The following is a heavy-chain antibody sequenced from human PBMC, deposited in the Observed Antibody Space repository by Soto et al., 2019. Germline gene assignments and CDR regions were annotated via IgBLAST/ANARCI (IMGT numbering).Heavy chain of an antibody. D-gene: IGHD3-22*01. CDR3: ARARYDSSGYYYFDY. V-gene: IGHV4-59*01. Sequence: QVQLQESGPGLVKPSETLSLTCTVSGGSISSYYWSWIRQPPGKGLEWIGYIYYSGSTIYNPSLKSRVTISVDTSKNQFSLKLISVTAVDTAVYYCARARYDSSGYYYFDYWGQGTLVTVSS. CDR1: GGSISSYY. J-gene: IGHJ4*02. CDR2: IYYSGST.